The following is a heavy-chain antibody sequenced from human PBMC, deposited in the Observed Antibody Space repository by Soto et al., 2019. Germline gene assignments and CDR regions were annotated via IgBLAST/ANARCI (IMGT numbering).Heavy chain of an antibody. CDR3: ARHGPGTSYYTGGFDY. CDR1: GGSIISYY. CDR2: IHHTGTT. J-gene: IGHJ4*02. D-gene: IGHD3-9*01. V-gene: IGHV4-59*08. Sequence: SETLSLTCTVSGGSIISYYWTWIRQPPGKGLEWIGNIHHTGTTNYNPYLKSRITISVEMFKNQFSLKLRSATAADTAVYYCARHGPGTSYYTGGFDYWGQGILVTVS.